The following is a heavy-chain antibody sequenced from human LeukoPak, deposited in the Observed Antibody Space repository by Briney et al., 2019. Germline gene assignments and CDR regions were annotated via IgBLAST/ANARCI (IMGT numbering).Heavy chain of an antibody. Sequence: GASVKVSCKASGYTFTSYDINWVRQAAGQGLEWMGWMNPNSGNTGYAQKFQGRVTITRNTSISTAYMELSSLRSGDTAVYYCARVGATNPRFDYWGQGTLVTVSS. D-gene: IGHD1-26*01. V-gene: IGHV1-8*03. J-gene: IGHJ4*02. CDR2: MNPNSGNT. CDR3: ARVGATNPRFDY. CDR1: GYTFTSYD.